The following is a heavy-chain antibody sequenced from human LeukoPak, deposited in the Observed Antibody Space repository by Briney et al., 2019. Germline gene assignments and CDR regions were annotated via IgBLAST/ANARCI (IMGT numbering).Heavy chain of an antibody. J-gene: IGHJ4*02. CDR3: ALYDSRRGGSIDY. V-gene: IGHV4-31*03. CDR2: IYYSGST. Sequence: SETLSLTCTVSGGSISSGGYYWSWIRQHPGKGLEWIGYIYYSGSTYYNPSLKSRVTISVDTSKNQFSLKLSSVTAADTAVYYCALYDSRRGGSIDYWGQGTLVTVSS. CDR1: GGSISSGGYY. D-gene: IGHD3-22*01.